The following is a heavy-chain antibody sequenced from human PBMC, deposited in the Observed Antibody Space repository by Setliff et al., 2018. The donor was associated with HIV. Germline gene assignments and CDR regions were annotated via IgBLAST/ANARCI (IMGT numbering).Heavy chain of an antibody. J-gene: IGHJ6*02. CDR1: GFTVDNYG. CDR2: INWNGVTT. Sequence: PGGSLRLSCAASGFTVDNYGMSWVRQSPGKGLEWVSTINWNGVTTYYADSVKGRFTISRDNANNSLFLQMDSLRADDTAVYYCARDGEEYVNGWYWWADYYYYGMDVWGQGTTVTVSS. V-gene: IGHV3-20*04. D-gene: IGHD2-8*02. CDR3: ARDGEEYVNGWYWWADYYYYGMDV.